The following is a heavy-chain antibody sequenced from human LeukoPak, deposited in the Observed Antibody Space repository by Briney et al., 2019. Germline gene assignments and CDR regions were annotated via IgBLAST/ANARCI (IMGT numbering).Heavy chain of an antibody. Sequence: SETLSLTCAVSGGSFSGYYWCWIRQPPGKGLEWIGEINHGEGTNYNPSLKRRATLSVDTSKNQFSLKLTPVTAADTPVYYCARGRTYYYDTSGYYPSIYYGMDVWGQGTTVSVSS. CDR1: GGSFSGYY. CDR2: INHGEGT. J-gene: IGHJ6*02. CDR3: ARGRTYYYDTSGYYPSIYYGMDV. V-gene: IGHV4-34*01. D-gene: IGHD3-22*01.